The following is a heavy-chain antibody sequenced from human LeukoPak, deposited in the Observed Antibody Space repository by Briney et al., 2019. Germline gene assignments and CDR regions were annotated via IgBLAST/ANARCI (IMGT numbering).Heavy chain of an antibody. J-gene: IGHJ3*02. D-gene: IGHD3-3*01. CDR1: GFNFDDYA. CDR2: ISWNSGRI. Sequence: PGGSLRLSCAASGFNFDDYAMHWVRQAPGKGLEWVSGISWNSGRIGYADSVKGRFTISRDSAKNSLYLQMNSLRAEDTALYYCARDFGGLTYYDFWSGYYEGNSADAFDIWGQGTMVTVSS. CDR3: ARDFGGLTYYDFWSGYYEGNSADAFDI. V-gene: IGHV3-9*01.